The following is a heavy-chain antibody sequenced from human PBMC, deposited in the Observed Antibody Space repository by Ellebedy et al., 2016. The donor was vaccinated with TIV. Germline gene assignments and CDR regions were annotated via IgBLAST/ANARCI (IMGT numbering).Heavy chain of an antibody. CDR1: GFSFRSYW. J-gene: IGHJ3*02. CDR2: IRQDGSEK. V-gene: IGHV3-7*01. Sequence: GESLKISCVGSGFSFRSYWMSWVRQAPGKGLEWVANIRQDGSEKYYVDSVTGRFTISRDNAKNSLYLQMNSLRAEDTAVYYCATDGSYGDYLSPTHAFVMWGQGTLVTVSA. D-gene: IGHD4-17*01. CDR3: ATDGSYGDYLSPTHAFVM.